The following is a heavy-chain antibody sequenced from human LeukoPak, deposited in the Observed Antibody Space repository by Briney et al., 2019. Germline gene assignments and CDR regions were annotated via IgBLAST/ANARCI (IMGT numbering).Heavy chain of an antibody. J-gene: IGHJ6*03. V-gene: IGHV4-61*02. CDR1: GGSISSGSYY. D-gene: IGHD3-3*01. CDR3: ARRRPYDFWSGQDPANYYYMDV. CDR2: IYTSGST. Sequence: SETLSLTCTVSGGSISSGSYYWSWTRQPAGKGLEWIGRIYTSGSTNYNPSLKSRVTISVDTSKNQFSLKLSSVTAADTAVYYCARRRPYDFWSGQDPANYYYMDVWGKGTTVTVSS.